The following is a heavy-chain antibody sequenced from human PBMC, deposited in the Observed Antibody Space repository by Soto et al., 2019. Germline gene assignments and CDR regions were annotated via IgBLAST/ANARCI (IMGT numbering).Heavy chain of an antibody. V-gene: IGHV4-59*12. CDR1: GGSISSYY. CDR2: IYDSGST. CDR3: ARRALTHAFVDY. D-gene: IGHD3-10*01. J-gene: IGHJ4*02. Sequence: SETLSLTCTVSGGSISSYYWSWIRQPPGKGLEWIGYIYDSGSTNYNPSLKSRVTISRDISKNTVFLQVNSLRAEDTAVYFCARRALTHAFVDYWGQGTLVTVSS.